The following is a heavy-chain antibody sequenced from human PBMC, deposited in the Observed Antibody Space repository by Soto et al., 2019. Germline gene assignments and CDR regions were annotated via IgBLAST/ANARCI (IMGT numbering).Heavy chain of an antibody. J-gene: IGHJ6*02. CDR1: GDSVSSSSAA. CDR2: TYYRSKWIH. Sequence: SQTLSLTCDISGDSVSSSSAAWDWIRQSPSRGLEWLGRTYYRSKWIHEYTVSMESRITINPDTSKNQFSLHIYSVTPEDTAVYYCAGVVWFRGMDVWGQGTPVTVSS. D-gene: IGHD3-16*01. V-gene: IGHV6-1*01. CDR3: AGVVWFRGMDV.